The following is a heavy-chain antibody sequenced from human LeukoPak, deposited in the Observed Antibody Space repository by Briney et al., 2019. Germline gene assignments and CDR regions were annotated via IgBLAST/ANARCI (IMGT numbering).Heavy chain of an antibody. CDR3: ARAPTWDRYYFDC. CDR1: GGSISSYY. D-gene: IGHD1-26*01. Sequence: SETLSLTCTFSGGSISSYYWSWIRQPPGKGLEWIGNIYFSGSASYNPSLKSRVTISVDTSKNQFSLKVSSVTTADTAVYYCARAPTWDRYYFDCWGQETLVTVSS. V-gene: IGHV4-59*01. CDR2: IYFSGSA. J-gene: IGHJ4*02.